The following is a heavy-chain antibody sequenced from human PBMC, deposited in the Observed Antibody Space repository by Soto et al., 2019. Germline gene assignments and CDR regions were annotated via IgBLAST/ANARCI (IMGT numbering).Heavy chain of an antibody. V-gene: IGHV3-11*06. D-gene: IGHD3-22*01. CDR3: ARDYYDSSGYYYIDY. Sequence: QVQLVESGGGLVKPGGSLRLSCAASGFTFSDYYMSWIRQAPGKGLEWVSYISSSSSYTNYADSVKGRFTISRDNAKNSLYLQMKGLRAEDTAVYYCARDYYDSSGYYYIDYWGQGTLVTVSS. CDR2: ISSSSSYT. CDR1: GFTFSDYY. J-gene: IGHJ4*02.